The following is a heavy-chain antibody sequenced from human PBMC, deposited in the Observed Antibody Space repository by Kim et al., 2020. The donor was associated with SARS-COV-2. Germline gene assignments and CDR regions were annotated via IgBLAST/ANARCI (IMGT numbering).Heavy chain of an antibody. D-gene: IGHD1-26*01. CDR3: ARDGGMYRGWKDAFDI. V-gene: IGHV3-48*01. J-gene: IGHJ3*02. Sequence: SVTSRFTISIDNAKNALDLQMNSLRAEDTAVYYCARDGGMYRGWKDAFDIWGQGTMVTVSS.